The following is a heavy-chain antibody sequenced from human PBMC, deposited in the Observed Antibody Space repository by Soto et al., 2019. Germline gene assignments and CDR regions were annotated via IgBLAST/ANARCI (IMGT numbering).Heavy chain of an antibody. Sequence: QVQLVQSGAEVKKPGSSVKVSCKASGGTFSSYTISWVRQAPGQGLEWMGRIIPILGIANYAQKFQGRVTITADKSTSXAXXELSSLRSEDTAVYYCAREEGITMVRGVIIGWFDPWGQGTLVTVSS. V-gene: IGHV1-69*08. CDR2: IIPILGIA. CDR3: AREEGITMVRGVIIGWFDP. J-gene: IGHJ5*02. D-gene: IGHD3-10*01. CDR1: GGTFSSYT.